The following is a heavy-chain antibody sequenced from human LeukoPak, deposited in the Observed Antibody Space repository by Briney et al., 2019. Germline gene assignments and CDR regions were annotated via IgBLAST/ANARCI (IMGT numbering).Heavy chain of an antibody. CDR1: GGSISSSNW. J-gene: IGHJ4*02. D-gene: IGHD5-18*01. CDR2: IYHSGST. V-gene: IGHV4-4*02. CDR3: ARGVGYSYGYFFDY. Sequence: SETLSLTCAVSGGSISSSNWWSWVRQPPGKGLEWIGEIYHSGSTNYNPSLKRRVTISVDKSKNQFSLKLSSVTAADTAVYSCARGVGYSYGYFFDYWGQGTLVTVSS.